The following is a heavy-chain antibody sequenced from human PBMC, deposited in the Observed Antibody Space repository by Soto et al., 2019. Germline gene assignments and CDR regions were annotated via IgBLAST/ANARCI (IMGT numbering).Heavy chain of an antibody. D-gene: IGHD6-19*01. CDR2: IWYDGSNK. CDR3: ARDCAGYSSGWYQRGGFDY. J-gene: IGHJ4*02. CDR1: GFTFSSYG. V-gene: IGHV3-33*01. Sequence: QVQLVESGGGVVQPGRSLRLSCAASGFTFSSYGMHWVRQAPGKGLEWVAVIWYDGSNKYYADSVKGRFTISGDNSKNTLYLQRNSLRAEDTAVYYCARDCAGYSSGWYQRGGFDYWGQGTLVTVSS.